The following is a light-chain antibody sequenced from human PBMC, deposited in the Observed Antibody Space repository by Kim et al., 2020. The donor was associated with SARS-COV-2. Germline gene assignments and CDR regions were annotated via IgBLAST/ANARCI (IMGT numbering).Light chain of an antibody. V-gene: IGLV4-69*02. J-gene: IGLJ2*01. CDR3: QTWGTGIVV. CDR2: LNSDGSH. CDR1: SGHSNYA. Sequence: QPVLTQSPSASASLGASVKLTFTLSSGHSNYAIAWHQQQPEKGPRYLMRLNSDGSHSKGDGIPDRFSGSRSGAERYLTISSLQSEDEADYYCQTWGTGIVVFGGGTQLTVL.